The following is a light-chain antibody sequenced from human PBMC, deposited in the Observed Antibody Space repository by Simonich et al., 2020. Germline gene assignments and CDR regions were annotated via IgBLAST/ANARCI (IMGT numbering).Light chain of an antibody. CDR1: SGSIASNY. CDR2: EDN. J-gene: IGLJ2*01. Sequence: NFMLTQPHSVSESPGKTVTISCTRSSGSIASNYVQWYQQRPGSAPTTVIYEDNQRPSGVPDRFSGAIDSSSNSASLTISGLKTEDEADYYCQSYDSSNQVFGGGTKLTDL. CDR3: QSYDSSNQV. V-gene: IGLV6-57*03.